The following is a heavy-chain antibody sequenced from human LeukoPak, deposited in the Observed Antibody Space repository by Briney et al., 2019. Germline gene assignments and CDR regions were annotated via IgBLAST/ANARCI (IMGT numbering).Heavy chain of an antibody. Sequence: SETLSLTCTVSDGSISSSGYHWGWIRQPPGKGLEWIGTISYSGSTFYNPSLQSRVTISVDTSKKHFSLRLSSVTTADTAVYHCARRLDTAGGWFDAWGQGTRVTVSS. CDR1: DGSISSSGYH. V-gene: IGHV4-39*07. J-gene: IGHJ5*02. D-gene: IGHD6-13*01. CDR2: ISYSGST. CDR3: ARRLDTAGGWFDA.